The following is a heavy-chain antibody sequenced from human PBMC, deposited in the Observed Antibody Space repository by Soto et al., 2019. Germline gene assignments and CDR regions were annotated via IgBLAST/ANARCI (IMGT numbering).Heavy chain of an antibody. CDR3: ARDLRMSYSSAYGMDV. J-gene: IGHJ6*02. CDR1: GGTFSSYA. D-gene: IGHD6-19*01. Sequence: QVQLVQSGAEVKKPGSSVKVSCKASGGTFSSYAISWVRQAPGQGLEWMGGIIPMFGTANYAQKFHGRVTITADESTSTAYMELSSLRSEDTAVYYCARDLRMSYSSAYGMDVWGQGTTVTISS. CDR2: IIPMFGTA. V-gene: IGHV1-69*12.